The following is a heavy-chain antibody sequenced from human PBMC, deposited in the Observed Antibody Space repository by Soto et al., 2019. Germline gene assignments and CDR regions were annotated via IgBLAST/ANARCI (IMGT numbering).Heavy chain of an antibody. Sequence: EVQLVESGGELVQPGGSLRLSCAASGFTFSSYWMHWVRQAPGKGLMWISRLNSDGTTANYAVSVSGRFTISRDNAKNTLYLQLNSLSDEDTAVYYCARGVPGYYAVDVWGQGTTVTVSS. CDR3: ARGVPGYYAVDV. V-gene: IGHV3-74*01. CDR2: LNSDGTTA. CDR1: GFTFSSYW. J-gene: IGHJ6*02.